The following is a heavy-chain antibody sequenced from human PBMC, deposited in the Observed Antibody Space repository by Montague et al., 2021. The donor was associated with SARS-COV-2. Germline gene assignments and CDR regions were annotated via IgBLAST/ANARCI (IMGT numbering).Heavy chain of an antibody. V-gene: IGHV3-48*03. Sequence: SLRLSCAASGFTFSGYEMNWVRQAPGKGLEWVSYISSSGSTIYYXDSVKGRFTISRDNAKNSLYLQMYSLRAEDTAVYYCAREKARITIFGAPRGYMDVWGKGTTVTVSS. D-gene: IGHD3-3*01. CDR1: GFTFSGYE. CDR2: ISSSGSTI. J-gene: IGHJ6*03. CDR3: AREKARITIFGAPRGYMDV.